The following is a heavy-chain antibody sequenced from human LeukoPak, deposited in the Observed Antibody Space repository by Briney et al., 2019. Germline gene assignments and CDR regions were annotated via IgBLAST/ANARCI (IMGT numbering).Heavy chain of an antibody. CDR1: GFTFSDYY. J-gene: IGHJ4*02. V-gene: IGHV3-11*03. D-gene: IGHD1-1*01. CDR3: AKTRGYNWNDESPLDY. Sequence: PGGSLRLSCAASGFTFSDYYMSWIRQAPGKGLEWVSYISSSSSYTNFADSVKGRFTISRDNAKNSLYLQMNSLRAEDTALYYCAKTRGYNWNDESPLDYWGQGTLVTVSS. CDR2: ISSSSSYT.